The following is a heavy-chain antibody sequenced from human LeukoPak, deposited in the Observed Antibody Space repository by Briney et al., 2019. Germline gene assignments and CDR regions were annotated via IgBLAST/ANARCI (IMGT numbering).Heavy chain of an antibody. J-gene: IGHJ4*02. CDR2: ISGSGDVT. CDR3: AKRYYSDSSGYLGSIDQ. CDR1: GFTFDNHA. D-gene: IGHD3-22*01. Sequence: GGSLRLSCAASGFTFDNHAISWVRQAPGKGLEWVSAISGSGDVTYYAVSVKGQFTISRDNSKNTLYLQLNSLRAEDTAVYYCAKRYYSDSSGYLGSIDQWGQGTLVTVSS. V-gene: IGHV3-23*01.